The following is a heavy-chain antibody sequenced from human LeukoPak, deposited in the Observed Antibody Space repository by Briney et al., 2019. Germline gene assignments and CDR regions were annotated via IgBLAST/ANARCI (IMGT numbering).Heavy chain of an antibody. CDR2: IYSGGNT. D-gene: IGHD3-3*01. J-gene: IGHJ5*02. CDR3: ARGIGSQLRSGWFDP. V-gene: IGHV3-66*01. CDR1: GSTVSSTY. Sequence: PGGSLRLSCAAPGSTVSSTYISWVRQAPGKGLEWASVIYSGGNTYYADSVEGRFTMSRDSSKNTLYLQMSSLRAEDTAVYYCARGIGSQLRSGWFDPWGQGTLVTVSS.